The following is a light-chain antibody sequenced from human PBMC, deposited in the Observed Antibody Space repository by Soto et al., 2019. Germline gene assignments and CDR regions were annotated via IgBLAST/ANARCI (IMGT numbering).Light chain of an antibody. CDR3: QQYFNTPWT. V-gene: IGKV4-1*01. J-gene: IGKJ1*01. CDR1: QAVLANSNNKNY. Sequence: DIVMTQSPDSLAVSLGERATINCKSSQAVLANSNNKNYLAWYQQKPGQPPTLLIYWASTRESGVPDRFSGSGSGTDFTLTIGSLQAEDVAVYYCQQYFNTPWTFGQGTKVEIK. CDR2: WAS.